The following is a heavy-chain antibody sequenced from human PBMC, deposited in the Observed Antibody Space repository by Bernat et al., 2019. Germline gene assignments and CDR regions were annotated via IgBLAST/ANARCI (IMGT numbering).Heavy chain of an antibody. CDR2: IFSNDEK. J-gene: IGHJ3*02. V-gene: IGHV2-26*01. D-gene: IGHD1-26*01. CDR1: GFSLSNARMG. Sequence: QVTLKESGPVLVKPTETLTLTCTVSGFSLSNARMGVSWIRQPPGKALEWLAHIFSNDEKSYSTSLKSRPTISKDTSKSQVVLTMTNMDPVDTATYYCARTRSRPGAPDLDAFDIWGQGTMVTVSS. CDR3: ARTRSRPGAPDLDAFDI.